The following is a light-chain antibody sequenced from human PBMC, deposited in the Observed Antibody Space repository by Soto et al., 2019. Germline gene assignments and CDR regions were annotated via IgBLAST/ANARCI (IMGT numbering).Light chain of an antibody. V-gene: IGKV1-39*01. CDR1: QNISIY. CDR2: TAS. CDR3: QQYGSSSYT. J-gene: IGKJ2*01. Sequence: DTQMTQSPSSLSASVGDRVTITCRASQNISIYLHWYQQKPRKAPKLLIYTASSLQSGVPSRFSGSGSGTDFTLTISSLQPEDFAVYYCQQYGSSSYTFGQGTKLEIK.